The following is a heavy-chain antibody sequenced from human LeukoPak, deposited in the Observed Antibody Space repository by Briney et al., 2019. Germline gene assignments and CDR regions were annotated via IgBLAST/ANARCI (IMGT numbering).Heavy chain of an antibody. CDR3: ANVQGIYCNFPC. Sequence: GGSLRLSCAASGFTFSNYGMNWVRQAPGKGLEWVSVISDSGGSTYYADSVKGRFTVSRDNSKNTLYLQMSSLRAEDTAVYYCANVQGIYCNFPCWGRGTLVTVTS. CDR2: ISDSGGST. J-gene: IGHJ4*02. D-gene: IGHD5-12*01. V-gene: IGHV3-23*01. CDR1: GFTFSNYG.